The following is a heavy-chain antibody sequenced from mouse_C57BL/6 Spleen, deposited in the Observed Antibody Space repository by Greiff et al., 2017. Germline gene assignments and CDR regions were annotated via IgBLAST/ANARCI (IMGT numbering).Heavy chain of an antibody. CDR1: GFTFSDYG. D-gene: IGHD2-14*01. V-gene: IGHV5-17*01. Sequence: EVKLVESGGGLVKPGGSLKLSCAASGFTFSDYGMHWVRQAPEKGLEWVAYISSGSSTIYYADTVKGRFPFPIDHAKNTLFLQMTSMRSEDTAMYYCARRVRTGHLYFDVWGTGTTVTVSA. J-gene: IGHJ1*03. CDR2: ISSGSSTI. CDR3: ARRVRTGHLYFDV.